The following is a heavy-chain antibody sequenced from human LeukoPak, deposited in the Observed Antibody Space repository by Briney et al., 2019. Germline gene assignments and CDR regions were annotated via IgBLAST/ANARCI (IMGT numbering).Heavy chain of an antibody. J-gene: IGHJ6*02. V-gene: IGHV3-13*01. CDR2: IGTAGDT. CDR1: GFTFSSYD. Sequence: GGSLRLSCAASGFTFSSYDMHWVRQATGKGLEWVSAIGTAGDTYYPGSVKGRFTISRENAKNSLYLQMNSLRAGDTAVYYCARGGYSTGYYYYYYGMDVWGQGTTVTVSS. D-gene: IGHD2-8*02. CDR3: ARGGYSTGYYYYYYGMDV.